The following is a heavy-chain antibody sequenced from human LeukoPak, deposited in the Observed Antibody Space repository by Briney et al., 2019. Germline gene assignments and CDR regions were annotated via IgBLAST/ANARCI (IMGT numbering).Heavy chain of an antibody. CDR2: IYYSGST. CDR3: ARAYCTNGVCYYFDY. J-gene: IGHJ4*02. CDR1: GGSISSGVNY. Sequence: SETLSLTCTVSGGSISSGVNYWSWIRQHPGKGLEWIVCIYYSGSTYYNPSLKSRVTISVDTSKNQFSLKLSSVTAADTAVYYCARAYCTNGVCYYFDYWGQGTLVTVSS. V-gene: IGHV4-31*03. D-gene: IGHD2-8*01.